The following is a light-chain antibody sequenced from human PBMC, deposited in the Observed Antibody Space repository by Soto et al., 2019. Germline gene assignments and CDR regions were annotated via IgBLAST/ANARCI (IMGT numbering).Light chain of an antibody. CDR1: QSVSSSY. CDR2: GAS. Sequence: EIVLTQSPVTLSLSPGERATLSCRASQSVSSSYLAWYQQKPGQAPRLLIYGASSRATGIPARFTGSGSGTEFILTITSLQSEDSAVYYCQEYNTWPWTFGQGTKVDI. J-gene: IGKJ1*01. V-gene: IGKV3-15*01. CDR3: QEYNTWPWT.